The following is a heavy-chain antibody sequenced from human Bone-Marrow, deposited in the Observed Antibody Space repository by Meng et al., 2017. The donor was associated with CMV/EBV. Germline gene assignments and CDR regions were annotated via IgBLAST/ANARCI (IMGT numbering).Heavy chain of an antibody. V-gene: IGHV1-2*02. CDR1: GYTFTSYD. Sequence: ASVKVSCKASGYTFTSYDINWVRQATGQGLEWMVWINPNSGGTNYAQKFQGRVTMTRDTSISTAYMELSRLRSDDTAVYYCARENITMIVGGMDVWGQGTTVTVSS. D-gene: IGHD3-22*01. CDR3: ARENITMIVGGMDV. CDR2: INPNSGGT. J-gene: IGHJ6*02.